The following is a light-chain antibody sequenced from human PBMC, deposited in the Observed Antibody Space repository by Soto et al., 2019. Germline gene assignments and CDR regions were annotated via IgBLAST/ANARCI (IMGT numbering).Light chain of an antibody. V-gene: IGKV1-39*01. CDR2: AAS. CDR1: QSISSN. J-gene: IGKJ1*01. CDR3: QQSHSTPRT. Sequence: DIQMTQSPSSLSASVGDRVTITCRASQSISSNLNWYQQKPGRAPDLLIYAASSLHSGVPSRFSGSASGTDFTLTISSLQPEGSATYYCQQSHSTPRTFGQGTKVEIK.